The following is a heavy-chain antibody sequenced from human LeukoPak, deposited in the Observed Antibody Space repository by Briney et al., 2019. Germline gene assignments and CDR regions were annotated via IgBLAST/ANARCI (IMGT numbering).Heavy chain of an antibody. D-gene: IGHD4-23*01. CDR2: IYSGGST. J-gene: IGHJ6*02. Sequence: GGSLRLSCAASGFTVSSNYMSWVRQAPGKGLEWVSVIYSGGSTYYADSVKGRFTISRDNSKNTLYLQMNSLRAEDTAVYYCARDYGGRYHYYYGMDVWGQGTTVTVSS. CDR1: GFTVSSNY. CDR3: ARDYGGRYHYYYGMDV. V-gene: IGHV3-66*01.